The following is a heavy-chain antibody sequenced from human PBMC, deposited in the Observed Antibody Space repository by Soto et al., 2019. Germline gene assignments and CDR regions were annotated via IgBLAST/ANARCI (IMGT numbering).Heavy chain of an antibody. J-gene: IGHJ6*02. V-gene: IGHV3-21*02. CDR3: VRVWRLVGRYGMDV. CDR2: ISGGSAYI. D-gene: IGHD6-25*01. CDR1: GFIFSSYY. Sequence: EVQLVESGRGLVKPGGSLRLSCVGPGFIFSSYYMNWVRQAPGKGLEWVSSISGGSAYIYYADSVKGRFTISRDNAKNSLYLEMNSLRVEDTAVYYCVRVWRLVGRYGMDVWGQGTTVTVSS.